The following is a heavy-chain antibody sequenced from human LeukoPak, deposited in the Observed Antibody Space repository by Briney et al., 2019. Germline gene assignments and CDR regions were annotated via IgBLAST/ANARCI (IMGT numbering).Heavy chain of an antibody. D-gene: IGHD3-22*01. Sequence: SQTLSLTCAVSGGSISSGGYSWRWIRQPPGKGLEWIGYIYHSGSTYYNPSLKSRVTISVDRSKNQFSLKLSSVTAADTAVYYCARGGRYYYDSGGYFDYWGQGTLVTVSS. CDR2: IYHSGST. J-gene: IGHJ4*02. CDR1: GGSISSGGYS. CDR3: ARGGRYYYDSGGYFDY. V-gene: IGHV4-30-2*01.